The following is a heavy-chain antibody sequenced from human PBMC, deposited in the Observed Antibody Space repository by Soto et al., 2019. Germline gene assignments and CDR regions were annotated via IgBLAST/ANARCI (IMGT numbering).Heavy chain of an antibody. Sequence: SETLSLTCAVYGGSFSGYYWSWIRQPPGKGLEWIGEINHSGSTNYNPSLKSRVTISVDTPKNQFSLKLSSVTAADTAVYYCARGRRSDIVVVPAAIGGSRRGWFDPWAREPWSPSPQ. D-gene: IGHD2-2*02. CDR3: ARGRRSDIVVVPAAIGGSRRGWFDP. CDR1: GGSFSGYY. CDR2: INHSGST. J-gene: IGHJ5*02. V-gene: IGHV4-34*01.